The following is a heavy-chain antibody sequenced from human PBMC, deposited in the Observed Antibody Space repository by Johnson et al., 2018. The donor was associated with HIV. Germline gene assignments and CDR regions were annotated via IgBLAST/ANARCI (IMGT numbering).Heavy chain of an antibody. CDR2: TSYDGGNK. Sequence: QVQLVESGGGVVQPGRSLRLSCAASGFTFSTYGMHWVRQAPGKGLEWVAVTSYDGGNKYYADSVKGRFSISRDNAKNSLFLQMNSLRAEDMAVYYCATRDPTYRPGVFDIWGQGTMVTVSS. D-gene: IGHD2-2*02. CDR1: GFTFSTYG. J-gene: IGHJ3*02. CDR3: ATRDPTYRPGVFDI. V-gene: IGHV3-30*19.